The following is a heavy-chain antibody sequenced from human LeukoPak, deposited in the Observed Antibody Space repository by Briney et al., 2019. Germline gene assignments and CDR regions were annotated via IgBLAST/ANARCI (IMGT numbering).Heavy chain of an antibody. J-gene: IGHJ3*02. D-gene: IGHD2-2*01. V-gene: IGHV3-66*01. Sequence: GGSLRLSCAASGFTVSSNYMSWVRQAPGKGLEWVSVIYSGGSTYYADSVKGRFTISRDNSKSTLYLQMNSLRAEDTAVYYCARDRMPDAFDIWGQGTMVTVSS. CDR2: IYSGGST. CDR3: ARDRMPDAFDI. CDR1: GFTVSSNY.